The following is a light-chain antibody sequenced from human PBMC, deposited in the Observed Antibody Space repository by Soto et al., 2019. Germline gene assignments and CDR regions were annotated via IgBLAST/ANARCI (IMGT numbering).Light chain of an antibody. CDR2: KAS. V-gene: IGKV1-5*03. CDR1: QSISSW. Sequence: GARVIITCRASQSISSWLSWYQQKPGKAPNLLIYKASTLKSGVPSRFSGSGSGTEFTLTISSLQPDDFATYYCQQYDIASWTFGQGTKVEIK. CDR3: QQYDIASWT. J-gene: IGKJ1*01.